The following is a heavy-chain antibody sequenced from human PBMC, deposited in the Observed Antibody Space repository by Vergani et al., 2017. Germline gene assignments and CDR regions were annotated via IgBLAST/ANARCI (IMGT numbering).Heavy chain of an antibody. CDR3: AREFGVYCSGGSCYSGWFDP. Sequence: QVQLQESGPGLVKPSETLSLTCTVSGGSISSYYWSWIRQPPGKGLEWIGYIYYSGSTNYNPSLKSRVTISVDTSNNQFSLKLSSVTAADTAVYYCAREFGVYCSGGSCYSGWFDPWGQGTLVTVSS. D-gene: IGHD2-15*01. V-gene: IGHV4-59*01. CDR1: GGSISSYY. J-gene: IGHJ5*02. CDR2: IYYSGST.